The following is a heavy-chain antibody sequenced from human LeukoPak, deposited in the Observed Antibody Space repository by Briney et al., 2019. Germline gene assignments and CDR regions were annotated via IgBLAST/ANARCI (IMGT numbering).Heavy chain of an antibody. J-gene: IGHJ4*02. CDR3: AREAFRSSWKKFDY. V-gene: IGHV3-48*03. Sequence: GGSLRLSCAASGFTFSSYEMNWVRQAPGKGLEWVSYISSSGSTIYYADSVKGQFTISRDNAKNSLYLQMNSLRAEDTAVYYCAREAFRSSWKKFDYWGQGTLVTVSS. CDR2: ISSSGSTI. CDR1: GFTFSSYE. D-gene: IGHD6-13*01.